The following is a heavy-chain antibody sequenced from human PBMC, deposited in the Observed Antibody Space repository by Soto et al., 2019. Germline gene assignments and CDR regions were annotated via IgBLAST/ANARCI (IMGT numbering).Heavy chain of an antibody. CDR2: ISTSNGHT. CDR1: GYACNTYG. V-gene: IGHV1-18*01. CDR3: VRDLPSEAPFFDF. J-gene: IGHJ4*02. Sequence: QVQLIQSGAEVKRPGASLKVSCRASGYACNTYGVSWVRQAPGQGLEWVGWISTSNGHTNFAQNFQGRVTLTTDTSTSTAYLELRSLTSDDTAVYYCVRDLPSEAPFFDFWGQGTLVTVSS.